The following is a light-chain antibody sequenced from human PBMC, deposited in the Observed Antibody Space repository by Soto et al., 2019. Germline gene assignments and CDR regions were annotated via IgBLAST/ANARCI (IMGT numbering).Light chain of an antibody. J-gene: IGLJ3*02. CDR3: SSYAGSNNFWV. V-gene: IGLV2-8*01. CDR1: SSDIGIYDY. CDR2: EVS. Sequence: QSALTQPPSASGSPGQSVTISCTGTSSDIGIYDYVSWYKQHPGKAPKVMIYEVSKRPSGVPDRFSGSKSGNTASLTASGLQAEDEADYYCSSYAGSNNFWVFGGGTKLTVL.